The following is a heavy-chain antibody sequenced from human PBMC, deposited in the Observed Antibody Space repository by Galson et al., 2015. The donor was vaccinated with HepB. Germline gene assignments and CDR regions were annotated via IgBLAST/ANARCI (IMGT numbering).Heavy chain of an antibody. J-gene: IGHJ6*02. CDR1: GYSFTSYW. V-gene: IGHV5-51*01. Sequence: QSGAEVKKSGESLKISCKASGYSFTSYWIGWVRQMPGKGLEWMGIIYPGDSDTKYSPSFEGQVTISADKYISTAYLQWSSLKASDTAMYYCVRTGGYCSDGRCPPSYYYYGMDVWGQGTTVTVSS. CDR2: IYPGDSDT. D-gene: IGHD2-15*01. CDR3: VRTGGYCSDGRCPPSYYYYGMDV.